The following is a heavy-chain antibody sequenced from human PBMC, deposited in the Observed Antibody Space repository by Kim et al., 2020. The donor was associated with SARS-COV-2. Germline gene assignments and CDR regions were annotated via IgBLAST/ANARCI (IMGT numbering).Heavy chain of an antibody. Sequence: YYSPSLKSRVTISVDTSKNQFSLKLSSVTAADTAVYYCARGERYYYGMDVWGQGTTVTVSS. CDR3: ARGERYYYGMDV. J-gene: IGHJ6*02. V-gene: IGHV4-39*01.